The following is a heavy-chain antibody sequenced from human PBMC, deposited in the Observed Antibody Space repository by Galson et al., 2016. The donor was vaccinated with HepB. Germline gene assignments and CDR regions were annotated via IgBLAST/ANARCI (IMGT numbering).Heavy chain of an antibody. J-gene: IGHJ5*02. V-gene: IGHV6-1*01. CDR1: GDSVSSNSAA. Sequence: CAISGDSVSSNSAAWNWIRQSPSRGLEWLGRTYYRSKWYNDYAISVKSRITINPDTTNNQLSLQLNSATPEDTAVYYFARVGEGCDPWGPGTLVPVSS. CDR2: TYYRSKWYN. CDR3: ARVGEGCDP. D-gene: IGHD3-16*01.